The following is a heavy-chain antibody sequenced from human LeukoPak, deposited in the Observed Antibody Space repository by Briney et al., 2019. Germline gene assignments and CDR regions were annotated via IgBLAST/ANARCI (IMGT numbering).Heavy chain of an antibody. CDR2: ISYDGSNK. V-gene: IGHV3-30-3*01. J-gene: IGHJ4*02. D-gene: IGHD1-1*01. CDR3: ASTVEMATTPFDY. CDR1: GFTFGSYA. Sequence: GGSLRLSCAASGFTFGSYAMHWVRQAPGKGLEWVAVISYDGSNKYYADSVKGRFTISRDNSKNTLYLQMNSLRAEDTAVYYCASTVEMATTPFDYWGQGTLVTVSS.